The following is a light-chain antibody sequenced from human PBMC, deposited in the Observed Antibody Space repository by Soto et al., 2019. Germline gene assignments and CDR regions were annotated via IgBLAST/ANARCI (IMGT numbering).Light chain of an antibody. V-gene: IGKV3-15*01. Sequence: EIVMPQSPATLSVSPGERATLACSASQSVSSTLAWYQQKPGQAPRLLIYGASTRSTGIPARFSGSGSGTEFTLTLSSRQSEDFAVYYCQQYNNWPPLTFGGGTKVEIK. CDR2: GAS. CDR1: QSVSST. CDR3: QQYNNWPPLT. J-gene: IGKJ4*01.